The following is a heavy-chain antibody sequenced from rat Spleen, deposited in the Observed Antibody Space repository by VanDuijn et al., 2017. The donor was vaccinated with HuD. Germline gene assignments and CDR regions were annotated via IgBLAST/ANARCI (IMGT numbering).Heavy chain of an antibody. D-gene: IGHD1-6*01. CDR2: ITNSGGST. Sequence: EVQLVESGGGLVQPGRSLKLSCAASGFTFSSFPMAWVRQAPTKGLAWVASITNSGGSTYYRDSVKGRFTISRDNAKSTLYLQMDSLRSEDTATYYCTTDYVYYGLLLRGFAYWGQGTLVTVSS. CDR1: GFTFSSFP. V-gene: IGHV5-46*01. CDR3: TTDYVYYGLLLRGFAY. J-gene: IGHJ3*01.